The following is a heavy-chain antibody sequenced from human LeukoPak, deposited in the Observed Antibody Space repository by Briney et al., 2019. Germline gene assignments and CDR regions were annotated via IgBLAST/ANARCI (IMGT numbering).Heavy chain of an antibody. Sequence: GRTLRLSCAASGFTFSSYSMHWVRQAPGKGLEWVAVISYDGSNKYYADSVKGRFAISRDNSKNMLYLRMNSLRAEDTAVYYCARASKVGPYLILGQGTMVTVSS. D-gene: IGHD1-26*01. J-gene: IGHJ3*02. V-gene: IGHV3-30*09. CDR1: GFTFSSYS. CDR3: ARASKVGPYLI. CDR2: ISYDGSNK.